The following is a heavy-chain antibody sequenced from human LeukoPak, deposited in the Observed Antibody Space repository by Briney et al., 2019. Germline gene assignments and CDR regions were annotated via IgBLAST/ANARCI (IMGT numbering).Heavy chain of an antibody. CDR2: ISGSGGST. J-gene: IGHJ4*02. D-gene: IGHD3-22*01. CDR1: GFTFSSYG. V-gene: IGHV3-23*01. CDR3: AKVQDSSGYYFYGVY. Sequence: GGSLRLSCAASGFTFSSYGMSWVRQAPGKGLEWVSAISGSGGSTYYADSVKGRFTISRDNSKNTLYLQMNSLRAEDTAVYYCAKVQDSSGYYFYGVYWGQGTLVTVSS.